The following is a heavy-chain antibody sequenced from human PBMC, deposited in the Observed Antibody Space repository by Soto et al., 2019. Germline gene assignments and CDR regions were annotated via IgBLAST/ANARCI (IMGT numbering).Heavy chain of an antibody. CDR1: GYTFTSSG. CDR2: INGGNGDT. CDR3: AREVYGGNVYFDF. J-gene: IGHJ4*02. Sequence: QVQLVQSGAEEKKPGASVKVSCKASGYTFTSSGMQWVRQAPGQRLEWMGWINGGNGDTKYSQKFKDRVTITRDASASTAYMELSSLRFEDTAVYYCAREVYGGNVYFDFWGQGTLVTVSS. D-gene: IGHD4-17*01. V-gene: IGHV1-3*05.